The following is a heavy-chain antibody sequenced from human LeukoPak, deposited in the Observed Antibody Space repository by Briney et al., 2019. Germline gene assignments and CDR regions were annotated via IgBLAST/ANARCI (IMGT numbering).Heavy chain of an antibody. Sequence: PGGSLRLSCAASGFTFSDYYMSWIRQAPGKGLEWVSAISGSGGSTYYADSVKGRFTISRDNSKNTVYLQMNSLRAEDTAVYYCVKARMPHCGTDCLESWGQGTLVTVSS. CDR3: VKARMPHCGTDCLES. CDR1: GFTFSDYY. CDR2: ISGSGGST. V-gene: IGHV3-23*01. D-gene: IGHD2-21*02. J-gene: IGHJ4*02.